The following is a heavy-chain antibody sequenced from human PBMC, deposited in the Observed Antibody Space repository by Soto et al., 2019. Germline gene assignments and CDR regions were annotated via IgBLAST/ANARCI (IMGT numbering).Heavy chain of an antibody. CDR1: GDSISSDSYY. CDR2: VYYSGST. D-gene: IGHD4-17*01. V-gene: IGHV4-39*07. Sequence: SETLSLTCTVSGDSISSDSYYWGWIRQPPGKGLECIGSVYYSGSTNYNPSLESRLTMSVDTSKNQFSLNLSSVTAADTAVYYCTSALLDYGDYYFDNWGQGTLVTVSS. CDR3: TSALLDYGDYYFDN. J-gene: IGHJ4*02.